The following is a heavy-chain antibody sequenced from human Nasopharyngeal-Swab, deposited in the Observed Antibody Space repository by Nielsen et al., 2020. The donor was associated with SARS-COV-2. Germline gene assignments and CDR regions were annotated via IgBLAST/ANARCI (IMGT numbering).Heavy chain of an antibody. CDR3: ARDGIAVAGTDYYGMDV. V-gene: IGHV1-2*04. Sequence: ASVKVSCKASGYTFTGYYMHWVRRAPGQGLEWMGWINPNSGGTNYAQKFQGWVTMTRDTSISTAYMELSRLRSDDTAVYYCARDGIAVAGTDYYGMDVWGQGTTVTVSS. CDR1: GYTFTGYY. CDR2: INPNSGGT. D-gene: IGHD6-19*01. J-gene: IGHJ6*02.